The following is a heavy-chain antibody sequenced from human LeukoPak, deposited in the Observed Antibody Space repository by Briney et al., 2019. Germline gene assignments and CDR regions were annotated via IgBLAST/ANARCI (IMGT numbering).Heavy chain of an antibody. D-gene: IGHD1-26*01. CDR3: ARDRRIVGATVYDY. V-gene: IGHV4-34*01. J-gene: IGHJ4*02. Sequence: PSETLSLTCAVYGGSFSGYYWSWIRQPPGKGLEWIGEINHSGSTYYNPSLKSRVTISVDTSKNQFSLKLSSVTAADTAVYYCARDRRIVGATVYDYWGQGTLVTVSS. CDR2: INHSGST. CDR1: GGSFSGYY.